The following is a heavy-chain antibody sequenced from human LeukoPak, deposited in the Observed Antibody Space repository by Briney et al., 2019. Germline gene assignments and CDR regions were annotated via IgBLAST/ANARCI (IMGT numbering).Heavy chain of an antibody. V-gene: IGHV4-34*01. J-gene: IGHJ5*02. CDR2: INHSGST. D-gene: IGHD2-2*02. CDR1: GGSFSGYY. CDR3: ARGRYCSSTSCYIRWFDP. Sequence: SETLSLTCAVYGGSFSGYYWSWIRQPPGEGLEWIGEINHSGSTNYNPSLKSRVTISVDTSKNQFSLKLSSVTAADTAVYYCARGRYCSSTSCYIRWFDPWGQGTLVTVSS.